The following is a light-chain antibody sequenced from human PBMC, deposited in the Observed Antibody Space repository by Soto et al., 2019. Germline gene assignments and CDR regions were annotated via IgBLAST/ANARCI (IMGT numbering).Light chain of an antibody. J-gene: IGKJ1*01. CDR1: ESLGSW. CDR3: QQYNSFPWT. Sequence: DIQMTQSPPTLSASVGDRVTITCRASESLGSWLAWYQQKLGKAPKLLIYKASSLESGVSSRFSGSGSGTEFTLTIHSLQPDDFATYYCQQYNSFPWTFGQGTKVEIK. CDR2: KAS. V-gene: IGKV1-5*03.